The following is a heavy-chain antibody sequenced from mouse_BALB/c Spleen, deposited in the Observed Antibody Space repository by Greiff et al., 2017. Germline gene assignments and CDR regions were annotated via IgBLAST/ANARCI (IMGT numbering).Heavy chain of an antibody. CDR3: ARGGVMITYAMDY. CDR2: IDPYNGGT. D-gene: IGHD2-4*01. CDR1: GYSFTDYN. J-gene: IGHJ4*01. V-gene: IGHV1S135*01. Sequence: VQLQQSGPELVKPGASVKVSCKASGYSFTDYNMYWVKQRPGKSLEWIGYIDPYNGGTSYNQKFEGKATLTVDKSTSTAFMHLNRLTSEDSAIYCCARGGVMITYAMDYWGQGTSVTVSS.